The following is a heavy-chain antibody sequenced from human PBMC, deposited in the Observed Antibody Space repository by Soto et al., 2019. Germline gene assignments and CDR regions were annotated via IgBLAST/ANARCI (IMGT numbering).Heavy chain of an antibody. J-gene: IGHJ4*02. Sequence: QVQLVQSGAEVKKPGASVKVSCKASGYTFTSYGISWVRQAPGQGLEWMGWISAYNGNTNYAQKLQGRVTKSTDRPRNRAYVDLRSRRSDDAAVDFCTRGEWEGGDYWGEGNLVTVSS. CDR1: GYTFTSYG. D-gene: IGHD1-26*01. CDR3: TRGEWEGGDY. CDR2: ISAYNGNT. V-gene: IGHV1-18*01.